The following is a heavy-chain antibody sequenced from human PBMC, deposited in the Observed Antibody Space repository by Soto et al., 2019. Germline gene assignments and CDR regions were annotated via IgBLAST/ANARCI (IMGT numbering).Heavy chain of an antibody. V-gene: IGHV1-69*01. CDR1: GGTFSSYA. CDR3: ARDRDGVVVTAEHFDY. Sequence: QVQLVQSGAEVKKPGSSVKVSCKASGGTFSSYAISWVRQAPGQGLEWMGGIIPIFGTANYAQKFQGRVTITADESTSTAYMELSSLRSEDTAMYYCARDRDGVVVTAEHFDYWGQGTLVTVSS. J-gene: IGHJ4*02. D-gene: IGHD2-21*02. CDR2: IIPIFGTA.